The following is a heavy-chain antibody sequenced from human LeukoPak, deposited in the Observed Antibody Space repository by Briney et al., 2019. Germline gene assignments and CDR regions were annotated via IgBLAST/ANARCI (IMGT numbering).Heavy chain of an antibody. CDR3: ARDLPYCSSTSCYDGYYYGMDV. D-gene: IGHD2-2*01. CDR1: GFTFSSYS. J-gene: IGHJ6*02. V-gene: IGHV3-48*01. Sequence: GGSLRLSCAASGFTFSSYSMNWVRQAPGKGLEWVSYISSSSSIIYYADSVKGRFTISRDNAKNSLYLQMNSLRAEDTAVYYCARDLPYCSSTSCYDGYYYGMDVWGQGTTVTVSS. CDR2: ISSSSSII.